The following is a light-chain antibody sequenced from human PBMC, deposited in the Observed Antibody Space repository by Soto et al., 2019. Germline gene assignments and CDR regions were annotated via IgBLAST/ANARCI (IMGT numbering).Light chain of an antibody. CDR2: RTS. Sequence: EIVMTQSPATLSVSQGETATLSCRASKSVNNNLAWYQQKPGQAPRLLIYRTSTRATGVPARISGSGSGTEFTLTISSLQSEDFAVFYCQQYREWPLTFGGGTNVE. J-gene: IGKJ4*01. CDR3: QQYREWPLT. V-gene: IGKV3-15*01. CDR1: KSVNNN.